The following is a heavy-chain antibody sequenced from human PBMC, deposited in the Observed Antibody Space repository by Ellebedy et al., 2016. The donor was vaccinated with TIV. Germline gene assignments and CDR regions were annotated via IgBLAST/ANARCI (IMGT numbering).Heavy chain of an antibody. CDR3: ASDGSYGDYRSPTHAFVM. CDR1: GFSVTNNY. CDR2: INQDAGEK. Sequence: GGSLRLSCAASGFSVTNNYMSWVRQAPGKGLEWVANINQDAGEKYYVDSVKGRFAISRDNAQTSLYLQMNSLGADDTAMYYCASDGSYGDYRSPTHAFVMWGQGTMVSVSS. D-gene: IGHD4-17*01. J-gene: IGHJ3*02. V-gene: IGHV3-7*01.